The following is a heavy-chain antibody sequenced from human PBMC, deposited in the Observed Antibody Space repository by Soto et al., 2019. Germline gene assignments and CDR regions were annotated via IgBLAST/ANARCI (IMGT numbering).Heavy chain of an antibody. Sequence: QVQLVQSGAEVKKPGSSVKVSCKASGGTFSSYIIAWVRQAPGQGFEWMGGVIPLFNTSNYARKFQGRVTITADECTSTAYMELSSLTSDDTAVFYCAVGDHYYDSSGYYFDYWGQGTLVTVSS. CDR2: VIPLFNTS. CDR3: AVGDHYYDSSGYYFDY. D-gene: IGHD3-22*01. V-gene: IGHV1-69*01. J-gene: IGHJ4*02. CDR1: GGTFSSYI.